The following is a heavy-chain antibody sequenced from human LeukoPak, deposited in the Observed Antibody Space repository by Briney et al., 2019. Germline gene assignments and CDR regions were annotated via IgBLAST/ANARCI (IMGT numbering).Heavy chain of an antibody. J-gene: IGHJ6*02. V-gene: IGHV1-46*01. Sequence: ASVKVSCKASGYTFTSYYMHWVRPPPAQGLAWMGIINPSGGSTSYAQKFQGRVTMTRDTSTSTVYMELSSLRSEDTAVYYCARGRGAAILGYCSSTSCYSFYGMDVWGQGTTVTVSS. CDR3: ARGRGAAILGYCSSTSCYSFYGMDV. D-gene: IGHD2-2*02. CDR1: GYTFTSYY. CDR2: INPSGGST.